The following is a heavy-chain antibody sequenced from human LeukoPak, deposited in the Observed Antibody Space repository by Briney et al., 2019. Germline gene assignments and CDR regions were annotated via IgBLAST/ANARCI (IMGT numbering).Heavy chain of an antibody. CDR3: ARGRGRWAYYYDSSGYPTGASFDY. CDR2: INPNSGGT. Sequence: GASVKVSCKASGYTSTGYYMHWVRQAPGQGLEWMGWINPNSGGTNYAQKFQGRVTMTRDTSISTAYMELSRLRSDDTAVYYCARGRGRWAYYYDSSGYPTGASFDYWGQGTLVTVSS. D-gene: IGHD3-22*01. V-gene: IGHV1-2*02. CDR1: GYTSTGYY. J-gene: IGHJ4*02.